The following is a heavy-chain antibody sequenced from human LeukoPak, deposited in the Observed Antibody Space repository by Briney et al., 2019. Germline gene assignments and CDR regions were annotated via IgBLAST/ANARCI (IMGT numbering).Heavy chain of an antibody. D-gene: IGHD6-19*01. Sequence: GGSLRLSCAASGFTFSSYAMSWVRQAPGKGLEWVSAISGSGGSTYYADSVKGRFTISRDNSKNTLYLQMNSLRAEDTAVYYCAKSAGYSGGWYGYYYYGMDVWGQGTTVTVSS. CDR3: AKSAGYSGGWYGYYYYGMDV. V-gene: IGHV3-23*01. CDR1: GFTFSSYA. CDR2: ISGSGGST. J-gene: IGHJ6*02.